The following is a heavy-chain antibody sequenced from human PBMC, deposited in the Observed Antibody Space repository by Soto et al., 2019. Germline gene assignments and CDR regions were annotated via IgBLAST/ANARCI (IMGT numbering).Heavy chain of an antibody. J-gene: IGHJ4*02. Sequence: QVQLVESGGGVVQPGRSLRLSCAASGFTFSSYAMHWVRQAPGKGLEWVAVISYDGSNKYYADSVKGRFTISRDNSKNTLDLQMNSLRAEDTAVYYCAREGKGGSSFDYWGQGTLVTVSS. V-gene: IGHV3-30-3*01. CDR2: ISYDGSNK. CDR1: GFTFSSYA. CDR3: AREGKGGSSFDY. D-gene: IGHD6-6*01.